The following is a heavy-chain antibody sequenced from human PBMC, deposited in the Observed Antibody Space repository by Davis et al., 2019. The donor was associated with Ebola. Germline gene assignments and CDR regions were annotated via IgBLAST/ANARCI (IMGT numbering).Heavy chain of an antibody. J-gene: IGHJ4*02. D-gene: IGHD5-18*01. CDR2: IKSKTDGGTT. Sequence: PGGSLRLSCAASGFTFSNAWMSWVRQAPGKGLEWVGRIKSKTDGGTTDYAAPVKGRFTNSRDDSKNTLVLQMNSLKTEDTAVYYCTTDHLASGLGEYSYGDKYWGQGTLVTVSS. V-gene: IGHV3-15*01. CDR1: GFTFSNAW. CDR3: TTDHLASGLGEYSYGDKY.